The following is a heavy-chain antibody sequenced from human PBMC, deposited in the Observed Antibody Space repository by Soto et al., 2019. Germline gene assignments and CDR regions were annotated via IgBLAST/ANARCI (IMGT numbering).Heavy chain of an antibody. D-gene: IGHD1-1*01. CDR3: ARGTTTSAFSAMDV. J-gene: IGHJ6*02. CDR1: GFTFSYHA. CDR2: ISYDGDNK. V-gene: IGHV3-30-3*01. Sequence: QVQLVESGGGVVRPGRSLRLSCAASGFTFSYHALNWVRQAPGKGLEWVAVISYDGDNKYIAESVKGRFTISRDNSKNTVSLQMNSLRTEDTAMYLCARGTTTSAFSAMDVWGQGTTVTVSS.